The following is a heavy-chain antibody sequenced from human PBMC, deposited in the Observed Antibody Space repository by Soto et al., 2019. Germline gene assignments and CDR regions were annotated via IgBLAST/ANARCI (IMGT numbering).Heavy chain of an antibody. Sequence: PSETLSLTCTVSVGSISSYYWSWIRQPPGKGLEWIGYIYYTGSTNYNPSLKSRVTMSVDTSKIQFSLKLSSVTAADTAVYYCARGREYYDSSGYHYYFDYWGQGTLVTVSS. CDR3: ARGREYYDSSGYHYYFDY. CDR2: IYYTGST. V-gene: IGHV4-59*01. D-gene: IGHD3-22*01. J-gene: IGHJ4*02. CDR1: VGSISSYY.